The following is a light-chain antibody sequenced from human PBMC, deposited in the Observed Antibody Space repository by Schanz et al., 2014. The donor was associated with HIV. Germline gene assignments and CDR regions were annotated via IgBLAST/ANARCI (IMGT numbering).Light chain of an antibody. Sequence: DIQMTQSPTTLSASVGDRVTITCRASQNIGKWLTWYQQKPGKAPNLLIYQASSLNIGVPSRFSGSGSGTDFTLTITGLQFEDFATYYCQQSYSATPYTFGQGTKVEIK. CDR1: QNIGKW. J-gene: IGKJ2*01. V-gene: IGKV1-5*03. CDR3: QQSYSATPYT. CDR2: QAS.